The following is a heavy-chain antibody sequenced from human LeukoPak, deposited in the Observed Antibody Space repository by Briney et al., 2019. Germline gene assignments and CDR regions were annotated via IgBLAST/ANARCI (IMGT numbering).Heavy chain of an antibody. J-gene: IGHJ4*02. CDR2: IDPYSGGT. CDR3: ARGGLHHGFDY. CDR1: GYTFNDYY. Sequence: GASVKVSCKASGYTFNDYYMHWVRQAPGQGLEWMGWIDPYSGGTNHAQKFQGRVTLTRDTSIRTAYLELSGLTSDDTAVYYCARGGLHHGFDYWGQGTLVTVSS. V-gene: IGHV1-2*02. D-gene: IGHD1-14*01.